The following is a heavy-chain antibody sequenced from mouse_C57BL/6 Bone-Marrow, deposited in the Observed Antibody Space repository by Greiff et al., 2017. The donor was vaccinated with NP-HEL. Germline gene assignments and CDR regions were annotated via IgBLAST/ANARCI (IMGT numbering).Heavy chain of an antibody. D-gene: IGHD2-2*01. J-gene: IGHJ1*03. CDR1: GYTFTSYW. V-gene: IGHV1-64*01. Sequence: VQLQQPGAELVKPGASVKLSCKASGYTFTSYWMHWVKQRPGQGLEWLGMIHPNSGSTNYNEKFKSKATLTVDKSSSTAYMQLSSLTSEDSAVYYCARGGYYWYFDVWGTGTTVTVSS. CDR3: ARGGYYWYFDV. CDR2: IHPNSGST.